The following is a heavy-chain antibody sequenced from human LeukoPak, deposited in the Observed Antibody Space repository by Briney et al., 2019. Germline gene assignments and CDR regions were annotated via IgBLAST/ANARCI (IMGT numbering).Heavy chain of an antibody. V-gene: IGHV4-59*01. Sequence: SETLSLTCTVSGGSISSYYWSWIRQPPGKGLEWIGYIYYSGGTNYNPSLKSRVTISVDTSKNQFSLKLSSVTAADTAVYYCARVNMVRGVIKSYFDYWGQGTLVTVSS. CDR2: IYYSGGT. J-gene: IGHJ4*02. CDR1: GGSISSYY. D-gene: IGHD3-10*01. CDR3: ARVNMVRGVIKSYFDY.